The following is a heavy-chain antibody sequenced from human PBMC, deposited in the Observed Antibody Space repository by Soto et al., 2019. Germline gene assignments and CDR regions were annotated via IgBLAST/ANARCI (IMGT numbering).Heavy chain of an antibody. D-gene: IGHD3-3*01. V-gene: IGHV1-8*01. CDR3: ATQYYDFWSGDQNWFDP. CDR2: MNPNSGNT. Sequence: QVQLVQSGAEVKKPGASVKVSCKASGYTFTSYDINWVRQATGQGLEWMGWMNPNSGNTGYAQKFQGRVTMTSNTSRSTAYMELSSLRSEDTAVYYCATQYYDFWSGDQNWFDPWGQGTLVTVSS. CDR1: GYTFTSYD. J-gene: IGHJ5*02.